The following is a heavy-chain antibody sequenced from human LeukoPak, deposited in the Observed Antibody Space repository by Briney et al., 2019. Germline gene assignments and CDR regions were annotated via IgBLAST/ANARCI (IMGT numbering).Heavy chain of an antibody. V-gene: IGHV1-18*01. CDR3: ARGSSTRTRYYYMDV. J-gene: IGHJ6*03. CDR2: ISAYNGNT. CDR1: GYTFTSYG. Sequence: GASVKVSCKASGYTFTSYGISWVRQAPGQGLEWMGWISAYNGNTNYAQKLQGRVTMTTDTSTSTAYMELRSLRSDDTAVYYCARGSSTRTRYYYMDVWGKGTTVTVSS. D-gene: IGHD2-2*01.